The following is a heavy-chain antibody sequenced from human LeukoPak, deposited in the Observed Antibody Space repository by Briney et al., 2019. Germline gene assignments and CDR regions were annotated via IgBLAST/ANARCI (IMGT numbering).Heavy chain of an antibody. V-gene: IGHV4-39*07. J-gene: IGHJ6*03. Sequence: SETLSLTCTVSGGSISNINYYWGWLRQPPGKGLEWIGSIHYSRGTHYNPSPKSRVTISVDTSKNQFSLRLSSVSAADTALYYCARDRSNNPYYFYYMDVWGRGTTVTVSS. CDR1: GGSISNINYY. D-gene: IGHD1/OR15-1a*01. CDR2: IHYSRGT. CDR3: ARDRSNNPYYFYYMDV.